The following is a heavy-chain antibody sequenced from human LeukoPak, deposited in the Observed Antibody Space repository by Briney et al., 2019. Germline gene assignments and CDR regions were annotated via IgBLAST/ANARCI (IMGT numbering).Heavy chain of an antibody. V-gene: IGHV4-61*01. Sequence: SQTLSLTCTVSGGSINSGSYYWSWIRQPPGKGLEWIGYIYYSGSTNYNPSLKSRVTISVDTSKNQFSLKLSSVTAADTAVYYCARVVYYDSSGYYTFDYWGQGTLVTVSS. CDR3: ARVVYYDSSGYYTFDY. CDR2: IYYSGST. J-gene: IGHJ4*02. D-gene: IGHD3-22*01. CDR1: GGSINSGSYY.